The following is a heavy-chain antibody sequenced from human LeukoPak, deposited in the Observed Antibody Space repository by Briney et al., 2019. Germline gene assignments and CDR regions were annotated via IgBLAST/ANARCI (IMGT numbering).Heavy chain of an antibody. Sequence: PGGSLSLSCAVSGLTFDVYAMHWGRHAPGKGLEWVSGISWNSGSIGYADSVKGRFTSSRDNAKNSLYLQMNSLRAEDTALYYCAKDMSEEDYYGMDVWGQGTTVTVSS. CDR2: ISWNSGSI. D-gene: IGHD3-3*01. CDR3: AKDMSEEDYYGMDV. J-gene: IGHJ6*02. CDR1: GLTFDVYA. V-gene: IGHV3-9*01.